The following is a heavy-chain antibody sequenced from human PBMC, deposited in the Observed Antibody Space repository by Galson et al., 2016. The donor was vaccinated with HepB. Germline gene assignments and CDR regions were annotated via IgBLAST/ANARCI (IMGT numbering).Heavy chain of an antibody. D-gene: IGHD1-26*01. CDR1: RFTFNNAW. Sequence: SLRLSCAASRFTFNNAWMNWVRQAPGKGLEWVGRIKSQSYGGTVDYAAPVKGRFTISRDDSKNTLYLQMNSLKTEDTALYYCTTINPDIEGATRATDCWGQGTLVTVSS. CDR2: IKSQSYGGTV. CDR3: TTINPDIEGATRATDC. V-gene: IGHV3-15*07. J-gene: IGHJ4*02.